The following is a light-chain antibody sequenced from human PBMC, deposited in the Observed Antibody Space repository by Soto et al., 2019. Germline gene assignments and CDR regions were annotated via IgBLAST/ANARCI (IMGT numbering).Light chain of an antibody. V-gene: IGKV1-39*01. Sequence: DIQMTQSPSSLSASVGDRVTITCRASQSISSYLNWYQQKPGKAPKLLIYAASSLQSGVPSRFSGSGSGTDFTLTISSLQPEDFATYYCQQSYSTPKPFGQGTKVEI. J-gene: IGKJ1*01. CDR2: AAS. CDR1: QSISSY. CDR3: QQSYSTPKP.